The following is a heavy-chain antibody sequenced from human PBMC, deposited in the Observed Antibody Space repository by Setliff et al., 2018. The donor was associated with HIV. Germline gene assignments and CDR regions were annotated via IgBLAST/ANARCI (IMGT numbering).Heavy chain of an antibody. CDR1: GGSVSAYE. CDR3: VRGEYYDVSAIYHDDR. D-gene: IGHD3-16*01. CDR2: AIHSGIT. Sequence: SETLSLTCGVYGGSVSAYEWRWIRQPPGKGLEWIGEAIHSGITYNPSLRSRVTISLDTSKNQFSLNLTSVTAADTAVYYCVRGEYYDVSAIYHDDRWGQGTLVTVAS. V-gene: IGHV4-34*01. J-gene: IGHJ4*02.